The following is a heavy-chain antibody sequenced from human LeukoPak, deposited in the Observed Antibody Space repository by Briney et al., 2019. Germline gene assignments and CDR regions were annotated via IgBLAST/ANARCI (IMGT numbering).Heavy chain of an antibody. CDR2: IRYDGSNK. CDR1: GFTFSSYG. D-gene: IGHD3-3*01. CDR3: AKEGLYYDFWSGYYEIDY. Sequence: GGSLRLSCAASGFTFSSYGMHWVRQAPGKGLEWVAFIRYDGSNKYYADSVKGRFTISRDNSKNTLYLQMNSLRAEDTAVYYCAKEGLYYDFWSGYYEIDYWGQGTLVTVSS. V-gene: IGHV3-30*02. J-gene: IGHJ4*02.